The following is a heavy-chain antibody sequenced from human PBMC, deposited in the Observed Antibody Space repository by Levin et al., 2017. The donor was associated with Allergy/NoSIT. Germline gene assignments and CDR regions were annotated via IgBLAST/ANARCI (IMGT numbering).Heavy chain of an antibody. CDR2: ISGSGGST. J-gene: IGHJ6*03. CDR1: GFTFSSYA. Sequence: GGSLRLSCAASGFTFSSYAISWVRQAPGKGLEWVSGISGSGGSTHYADSVKGRFTISRDNSKNTLYLQMNSLRAEDTAVYYCAKQGLWIQLWDYYYMDVWGKGPRSPSP. V-gene: IGHV3-23*01. D-gene: IGHD5-18*01. CDR3: AKQGLWIQLWDYYYMDV.